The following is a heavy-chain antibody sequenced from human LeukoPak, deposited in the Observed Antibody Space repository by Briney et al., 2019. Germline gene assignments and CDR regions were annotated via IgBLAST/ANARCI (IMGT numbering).Heavy chain of an antibody. CDR1: GGSISNYF. V-gene: IGHV4-59*01. CDR2: IYYTGST. J-gene: IGHJ3*02. Sequence: PSETLSLTCTVSGGSISNYFWSWIRQPPGKGLEWIEYIYYTGSTNYNPSLKSRVTISVGTSKNQFSLKLSSVTAADTAVYYCARPSRSISTAGAFDIWGQGTMVTVSS. D-gene: IGHD3-10*01. CDR3: ARPSRSISTAGAFDI.